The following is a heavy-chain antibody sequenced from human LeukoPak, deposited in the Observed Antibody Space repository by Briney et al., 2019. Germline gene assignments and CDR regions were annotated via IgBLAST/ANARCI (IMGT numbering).Heavy chain of an antibody. CDR1: GYIFTDYY. D-gene: IGHD2-15*01. CDR2: IDPNSGGT. V-gene: IGHV1-2*02. Sequence: ASVKVSCKASGYIFTDYYMHWVRQAPGQGLEWMGWIDPNSGGTNSAQKFQGRVTITRDTSISTAYMELSRLRSDDTAVYYCARDRYCTSGTCYGNLFDYWGQGTLVTVSS. J-gene: IGHJ4*02. CDR3: ARDRYCTSGTCYGNLFDY.